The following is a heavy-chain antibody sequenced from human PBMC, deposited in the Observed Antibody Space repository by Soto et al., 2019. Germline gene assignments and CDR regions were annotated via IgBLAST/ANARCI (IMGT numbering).Heavy chain of an antibody. CDR2: INHSGSS. CDR1: GGSFSGFY. J-gene: IGHJ2*01. V-gene: IGHV4-34*01. CDR3: ARMAGPWYFDL. Sequence: SETLSLTCAVHGGSFSGFYWTWIRQPPGKGLEWIGEINHSGSSNYNPSLKSRVTMSLDTSRNQFSLSLNSVTAADTAVYYCARMAGPWYFDLWGRGALVTAPQ.